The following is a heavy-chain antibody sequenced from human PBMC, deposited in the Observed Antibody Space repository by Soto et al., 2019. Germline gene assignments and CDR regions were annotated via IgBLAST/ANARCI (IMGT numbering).Heavy chain of an antibody. V-gene: IGHV4-59*12. D-gene: IGHD1-1*01. CDR1: GGSISSYY. CDR3: VRDGTKTLRDWFDP. CDR2: IYYSGST. J-gene: IGHJ5*02. Sequence: SETLSLTCTVSGGSISSYYWSWIRQPPGKGLEWIGYIYYSGSTNYNPSLKSRVMMSVDTSKKQFSLKLRSVTAADTAVYYCVRDGTKTLRDWFDPWGQGISVTV.